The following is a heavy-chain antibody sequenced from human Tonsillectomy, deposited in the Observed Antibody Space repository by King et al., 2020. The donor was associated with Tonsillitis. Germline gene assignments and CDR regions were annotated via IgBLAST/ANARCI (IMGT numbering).Heavy chain of an antibody. J-gene: IGHJ4*02. Sequence: VQLVESGGGVVQPGRSLRLSCAASGFTFSSYGMHWVRQAPGKGLEWVTVISYAGSNKYYADSVKGRFTISRDNSRNTLYLQMNSLRAEDTAVYYCARDALRRYHDSSGSIDYWGQGTLVTVSS. V-gene: IGHV3-33*05. CDR2: ISYAGSNK. CDR3: ARDALRRYHDSSGSIDY. CDR1: GFTFSSYG. D-gene: IGHD3-22*01.